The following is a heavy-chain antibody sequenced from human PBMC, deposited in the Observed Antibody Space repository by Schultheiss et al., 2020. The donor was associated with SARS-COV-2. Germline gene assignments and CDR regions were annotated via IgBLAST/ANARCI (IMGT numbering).Heavy chain of an antibody. V-gene: IGHV3-64D*08. J-gene: IGHJ4*02. D-gene: IGHD2-21*01. Sequence: GGSLRLSCAASGFTFSNAWMSWVRQAPGKGLEYVSAISGNGGSTYYADSVKGRFTISRYNSKNTLYLQMSSLRAEDTAVYYCAREPYLGGDWGQGTLVTVSS. CDR3: AREPYLGGD. CDR1: GFTFSNAW. CDR2: ISGNGGST.